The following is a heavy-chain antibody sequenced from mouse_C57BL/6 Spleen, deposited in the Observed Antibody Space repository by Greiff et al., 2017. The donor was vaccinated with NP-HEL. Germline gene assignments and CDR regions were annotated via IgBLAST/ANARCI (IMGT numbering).Heavy chain of an antibody. CDR2: ISYDGSN. V-gene: IGHV3-6*01. CDR3: ARGNYYGSSPYFDY. D-gene: IGHD1-1*01. J-gene: IGHJ2*01. CDR1: GYSITSGYY. Sequence: EVQLVESGPGLVKPSQSLSLTCSVTGYSITSGYYWNWIRQFPGNKLEWMGYISYDGSNNYNPSLKNRISITRDTSKNQFFLKLNSVTTEDTATYYCARGNYYGSSPYFDYWGQGTTLTVSS.